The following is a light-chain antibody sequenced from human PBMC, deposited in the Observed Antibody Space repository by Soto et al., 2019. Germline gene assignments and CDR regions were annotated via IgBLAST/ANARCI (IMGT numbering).Light chain of an antibody. CDR2: ETS. V-gene: IGLV2-23*01. J-gene: IGLJ1*01. Sequence: QSALTQPASVSGSPGQSVTISCTGTSSDFGSYKFVSWYQHHPGKVPKVIIYETSKRPSGVSDRFSGSKAGNTASMTISGLQAEDEADYYCFSFTRTNTHVFGSGTKVTAL. CDR1: SSDFGSYKF. CDR3: FSFTRTNTHV.